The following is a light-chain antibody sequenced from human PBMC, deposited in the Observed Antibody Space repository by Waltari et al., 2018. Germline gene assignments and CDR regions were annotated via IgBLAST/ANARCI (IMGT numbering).Light chain of an antibody. CDR2: WAS. V-gene: IGKV4-1*01. Sequence: DIVMTQSPEYLAVSLGERATINCKSSQRLLYNPNNKNYLAWYQQKPGQPPSLLIYWASTRESGVPDRFTGSGSGTDFTLTISSLQAEDVAVYYCQHYFSIPPHTFGQGTKLEIK. J-gene: IGKJ2*01. CDR1: QRLLYNPNNKNY. CDR3: QHYFSIPPHT.